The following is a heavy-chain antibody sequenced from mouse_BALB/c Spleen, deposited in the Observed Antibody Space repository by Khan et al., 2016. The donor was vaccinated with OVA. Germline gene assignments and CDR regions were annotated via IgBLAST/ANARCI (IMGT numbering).Heavy chain of an antibody. CDR2: INPSNGGT. V-gene: IGHV1S81*02. Sequence: VQLQQSGAELVKPGASVRLSCKASGYTFTSYYLYWVKQRPGQGLEWIGDINPSNGGTNFNEKFKSKATLTVDKSSNTAYMQLSSLTSEDSAVYYCTRSGYGTFAYWGQGTLVTVSA. CDR3: TRSGYGTFAY. CDR1: GYTFTSYY. J-gene: IGHJ3*01. D-gene: IGHD2-1*01.